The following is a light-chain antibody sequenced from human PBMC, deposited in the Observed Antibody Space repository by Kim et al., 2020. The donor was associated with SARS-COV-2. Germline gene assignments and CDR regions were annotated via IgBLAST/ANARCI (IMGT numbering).Light chain of an antibody. CDR1: SLRSYY. CDR2: GKN. CDR3: NSRDSSGNHLVV. J-gene: IGLJ2*01. Sequence: SSELTQDPAVSVALGQTVRITCQGDSLRSYYASWYQQKPGQAPVLVIYGKNNRPSGIPDRFSGSSSGNTASLTITGAQAEDEADYYCNSRDSSGNHLVVFGGETQLTVL. V-gene: IGLV3-19*01.